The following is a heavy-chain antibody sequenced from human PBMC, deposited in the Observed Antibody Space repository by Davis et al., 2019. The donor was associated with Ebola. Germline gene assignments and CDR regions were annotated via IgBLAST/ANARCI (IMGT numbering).Heavy chain of an antibody. Sequence: PGGSLRLSCAASGFTFSSYAMSWVRQAPGKGLEWVGRIKSKTDGGTTDYAAPVKGRFTISRDDSKNTLYLQMNSLKTEDTAVYYCTTEQYQPLLQQFDYWGQGTLVTVSS. CDR3: TTEQYQPLLQQFDY. CDR2: IKSKTDGGTT. CDR1: GFTFSSYA. V-gene: IGHV3-15*01. D-gene: IGHD2-2*01. J-gene: IGHJ4*02.